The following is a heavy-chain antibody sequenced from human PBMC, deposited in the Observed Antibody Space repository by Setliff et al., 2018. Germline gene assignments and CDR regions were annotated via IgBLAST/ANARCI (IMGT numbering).Heavy chain of an antibody. CDR2: IYHSGSA. J-gene: IGHJ3*01. D-gene: IGHD1-26*01. Sequence: PSETLSLTCTVSGDSISSGDYFWSWIRQPPGKGLEWIAYIYHSGSAYYNPSLKSRVTMSVDTSKNQFSLHQTSVTAADTAVYYCAREVGTSTSSDAFDVWGQGMMVTVSS. CDR3: AREVGTSTSSDAFDV. CDR1: GDSISSGDYF. V-gene: IGHV4-30-4*08.